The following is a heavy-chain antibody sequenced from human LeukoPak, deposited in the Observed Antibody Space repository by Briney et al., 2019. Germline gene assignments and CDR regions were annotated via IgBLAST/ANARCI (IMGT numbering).Heavy chain of an antibody. D-gene: IGHD2-15*01. J-gene: IGHJ4*02. CDR3: AKDPSRYCSGGSCYGSDY. CDR2: ISYDGSNK. Sequence: GGSLRLSCAASGFTFSSYGMHWVRQVPGKGLEWVAVISYDGSNKYYADSVKGRFTISRDNSKNTLYLQMNSLRAEDTAVYYCAKDPSRYCSGGSCYGSDYWGQGTLVTVSS. V-gene: IGHV3-30*18. CDR1: GFTFSSYG.